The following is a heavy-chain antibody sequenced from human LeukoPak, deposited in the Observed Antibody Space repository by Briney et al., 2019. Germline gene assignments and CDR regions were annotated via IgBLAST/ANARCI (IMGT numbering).Heavy chain of an antibody. V-gene: IGHV3-73*01. J-gene: IGHJ6*04. CDR1: GFTFSGSA. Sequence: GGSLRLSCAASGFTFSGSAMHWVRQASGKGLEWVGRIRSKANSYATAYAASVKGRFTISRDDSKNTAYLQMNSLKTEDTAVYYCITMVRGDYYYGMTSGAKGPRSPSPQ. CDR3: ITMVRGDYYYGMTS. D-gene: IGHD3-10*01. CDR2: IRSKANSYAT.